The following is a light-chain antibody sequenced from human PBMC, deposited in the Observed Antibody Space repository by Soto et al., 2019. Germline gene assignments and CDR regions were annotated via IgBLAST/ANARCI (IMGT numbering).Light chain of an antibody. CDR2: EVT. CDR1: SSDVGSYNL. J-gene: IGLJ1*01. Sequence: QSVLTQPASVSGSPGQSITTSCTGTSSDVGSYNLVSWFQQYPGKVPKLLIYEVTKRPPGTSNRFSGSKSGNTASLTISGLQAEDEADYYCSSHAGGTTFVFGTGTKVTVL. V-gene: IGLV2-23*02. CDR3: SSHAGGTTFV.